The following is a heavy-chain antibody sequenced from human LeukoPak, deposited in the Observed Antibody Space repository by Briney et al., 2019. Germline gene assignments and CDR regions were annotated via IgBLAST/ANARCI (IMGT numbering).Heavy chain of an antibody. CDR3: ARLTYYYDSSGYACFDY. V-gene: IGHV4-39*01. Sequence: PSETLSLTCTVSGGSISSSSYYWGWIRQPPGKGLGWIGSIYYSGSTYYNPSLKSRVTISVDTSKNQFSLKLSSVTAADTAVYYCARLTYYYDSSGYACFDYWGQGTLVTVSS. J-gene: IGHJ4*02. D-gene: IGHD3-22*01. CDR1: GGSISSSSYY. CDR2: IYYSGST.